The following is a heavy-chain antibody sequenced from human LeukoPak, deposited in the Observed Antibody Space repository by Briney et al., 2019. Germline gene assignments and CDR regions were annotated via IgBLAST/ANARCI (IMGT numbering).Heavy chain of an antibody. CDR1: GYTLTELS. CDR3: ATGILHSGSYYEPIFTFDI. V-gene: IGHV1-24*01. CDR2: FDPEDGET. Sequence: ASVKVSCKVSGYTLTELSMHWVRQAPGKGLEWMGGFDPEDGETIYAQKFQGRVTMTENTSTDTAYMELSSLRSEDTAVYYCATGILHSGSYYEPIFTFDIWGQGTMVTVSS. D-gene: IGHD1-26*01. J-gene: IGHJ3*02.